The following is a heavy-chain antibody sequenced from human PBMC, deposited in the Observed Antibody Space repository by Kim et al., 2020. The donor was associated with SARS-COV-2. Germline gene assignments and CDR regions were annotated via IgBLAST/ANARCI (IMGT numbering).Heavy chain of an antibody. V-gene: IGHV3-66*01. CDR3: ARERSDSIKTLYYFDC. J-gene: IGHJ4*02. Sequence: GGSLRLSCAASGFTVSSNYMSWVRQAPGKGLEWVSVIYSGGSTYYADSVKGRFTISRDNSKNTVWLQMNSLKAEDTAVYYCARERSDSIKTLYYFDCWGQGTLVTVSS. D-gene: IGHD3-22*01. CDR2: IYSGGST. CDR1: GFTVSSNY.